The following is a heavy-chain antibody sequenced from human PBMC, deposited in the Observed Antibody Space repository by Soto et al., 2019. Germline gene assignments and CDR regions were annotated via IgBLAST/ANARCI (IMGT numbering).Heavy chain of an antibody. J-gene: IGHJ4*02. CDR2: MNPNSGNT. CDR1: GYTFTSYD. CDR3: ARGHLGRGTVAGTWRPNPPDPYYDY. D-gene: IGHD6-19*01. Sequence: ASVKVSCKASGYTFTSYDINWVRQATGQGLEWMGWMNPNSGNTGYAQKFQGRVTMTRNTSISTAYMELSSLRSEDTAVYYCARGHLGRGTVAGTWRPNPPDPYYDYWGQGTLVTVSS. V-gene: IGHV1-8*01.